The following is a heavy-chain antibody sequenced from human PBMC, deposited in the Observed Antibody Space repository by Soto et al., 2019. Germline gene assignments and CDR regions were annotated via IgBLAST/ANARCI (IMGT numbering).Heavy chain of an antibody. CDR1: GYTFTSFS. V-gene: IGHV1-46*01. CDR2: LNPSVDGT. D-gene: IGHD6-6*01. J-gene: IGHJ4*02. Sequence: ASVKVSCKASGYTFTSFSMQWVRQAPGQGLEWMGILNPSVDGTSYAQKFQGRVTMTRDTSTSTIYMELSSLTSDDTAIYYCARRYGARPPYYFDYWGQGTLVTVSS. CDR3: ARRYGARPPYYFDY.